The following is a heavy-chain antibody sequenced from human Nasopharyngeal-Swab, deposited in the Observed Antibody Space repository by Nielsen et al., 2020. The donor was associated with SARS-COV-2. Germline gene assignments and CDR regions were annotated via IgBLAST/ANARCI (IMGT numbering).Heavy chain of an antibody. CDR1: GFTFSYYA. Sequence: GESLKISCADTGFTFSYYAMNWVRQAPGKGLEWVSGISDGGGSTSYADSVKGRFTISRDNSKNTLYLQMNSLRAEDTAVYYCAKVGGYSYGKRDYFDYWGQGTLVTVSS. CDR3: AKVGGYSYGKRDYFDY. J-gene: IGHJ4*02. V-gene: IGHV3-23*01. CDR2: ISDGGGST. D-gene: IGHD5-18*01.